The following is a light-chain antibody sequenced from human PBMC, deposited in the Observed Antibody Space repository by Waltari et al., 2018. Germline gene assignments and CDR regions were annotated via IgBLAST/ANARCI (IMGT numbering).Light chain of an antibody. CDR1: QSLVHSNGNTY. V-gene: IGKV2-30*02. CDR3: GQGTHLPYS. CDR2: EVS. J-gene: IGKJ2*03. Sequence: DVVMTQSPLSLPITPGQPASISCRSSQSLVHSNGNTYLSWYQQQPGQPPRRLIYEVSNQDSGVPDRFSGSGAGTEFTLKISRVEAEDVGVYYCGQGTHLPYSFGQGTKVEIK.